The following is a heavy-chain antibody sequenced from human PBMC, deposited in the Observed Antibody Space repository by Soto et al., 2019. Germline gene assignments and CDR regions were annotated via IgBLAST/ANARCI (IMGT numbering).Heavy chain of an antibody. D-gene: IGHD6-19*01. J-gene: IGHJ3*02. Sequence: EVQLLESGGGLVQPGGSLRLSCEASGFSLSSYAMNWVRQAPGKGLEWVSVISGSGGSTYYADSVKGRFTISRDILKETLYLQMNSLRAEDTAVYYCAKEASGHQAVDIWGQGTMVTVSS. CDR3: AKEASGHQAVDI. CDR1: GFSLSSYA. CDR2: ISGSGGST. V-gene: IGHV3-23*01.